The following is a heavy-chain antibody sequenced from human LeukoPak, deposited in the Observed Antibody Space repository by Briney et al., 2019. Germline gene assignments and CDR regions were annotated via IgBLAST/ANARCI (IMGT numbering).Heavy chain of an antibody. CDR1: GFTFSSYG. CDR3: ARDQGYDFWSGYLY. D-gene: IGHD3-3*01. V-gene: IGHV3-33*01. J-gene: IGHJ4*02. CDR2: IWYDGSNK. Sequence: PGGSLRLSCAASGFTFSSYGMHWVRQAPGKGLEWVAVIWYDGSNKYYADSVKGRFTISRDNSKNTLYLQMNSLRAEDTAVYYCARDQGYDFWSGYLYWGQGTLVTVSS.